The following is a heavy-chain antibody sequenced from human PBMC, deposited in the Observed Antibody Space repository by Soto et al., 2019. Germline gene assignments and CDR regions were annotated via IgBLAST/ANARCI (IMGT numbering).Heavy chain of an antibody. Sequence: GGSLRLSCAASGFTFSSYGMHWVRQAPGKGLEWVAVIWYDGSNKYYADSVKGRFTISRDNSKNTLYLQMNSLRAEDTAVYYCARDRDRLWFGEGWGFDYWGQGTLVTVSS. CDR1: GFTFSSYG. CDR2: IWYDGSNK. V-gene: IGHV3-33*01. J-gene: IGHJ4*02. CDR3: ARDRDRLWFGEGWGFDY. D-gene: IGHD3-10*01.